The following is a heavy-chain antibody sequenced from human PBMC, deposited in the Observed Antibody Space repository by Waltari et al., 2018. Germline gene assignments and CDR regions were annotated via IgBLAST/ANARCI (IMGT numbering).Heavy chain of an antibody. CDR2: INPNSGGK. D-gene: IGHD6-19*01. Sequence: QVQLVQSGAEVKKPGASVKVSCKASGYTFTGYYMHWVRQAPGQGLEWMGWINPNSGGKNYAQEFQGRVTMTRETSISTAYMGLSRLGSDDTAVYYCARGSLVAGPYNWFDPWGQGTLVTVSS. J-gene: IGHJ5*02. CDR1: GYTFTGYY. V-gene: IGHV1-2*02. CDR3: ARGSLVAGPYNWFDP.